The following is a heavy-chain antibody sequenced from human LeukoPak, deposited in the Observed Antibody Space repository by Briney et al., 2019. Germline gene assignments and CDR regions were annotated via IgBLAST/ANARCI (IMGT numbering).Heavy chain of an antibody. Sequence: GGSLRLSCAASGFTFSSYGMHWVRQAPGKGLEWVAVIWYDGSNKYCADSVKGRFTISRDNSKNTLYLQMNSLRAEDTAVYYCARGRGYDFWSGYYPFDYWGQGTLVTVSS. CDR2: IWYDGSNK. CDR1: GFTFSSYG. V-gene: IGHV3-33*01. D-gene: IGHD3-3*01. J-gene: IGHJ4*02. CDR3: ARGRGYDFWSGYYPFDY.